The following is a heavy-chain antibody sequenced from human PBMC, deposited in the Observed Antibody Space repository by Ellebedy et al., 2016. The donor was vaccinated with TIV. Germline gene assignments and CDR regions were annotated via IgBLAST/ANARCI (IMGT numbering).Heavy chain of an antibody. D-gene: IGHD3-10*01. Sequence: GGSLRLSCAASGFTFHSYGMHWVRQAPGKGLEWVTFIRYDGSDKYYADSVKGRFTVSRDKSKKTLTLQMNSLRLEDTAVYYCAKVLFAFGEFESPFDPWGQGTLVIVSS. CDR1: GFTFHSYG. CDR2: IRYDGSDK. J-gene: IGHJ5*02. CDR3: AKVLFAFGEFESPFDP. V-gene: IGHV3-30*02.